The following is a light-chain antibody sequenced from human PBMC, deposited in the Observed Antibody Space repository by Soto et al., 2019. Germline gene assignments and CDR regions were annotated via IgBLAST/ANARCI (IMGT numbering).Light chain of an antibody. Sequence: EIVLTQSPATLSLSPGERATLSCRASQSVSSYLAWYQQKPGQAPRLLIYGASNRATGIPARFSGSGSGTDFTLTISSLEPEHFAVYYCQQRSNWPPTFGQGTKLEI. CDR2: GAS. CDR3: QQRSNWPPT. CDR1: QSVSSY. J-gene: IGKJ2*01. V-gene: IGKV3-11*01.